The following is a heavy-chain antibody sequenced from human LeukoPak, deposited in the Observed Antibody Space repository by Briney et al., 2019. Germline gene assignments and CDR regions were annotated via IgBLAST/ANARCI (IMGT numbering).Heavy chain of an antibody. J-gene: IGHJ4*02. CDR3: GRGPGYRSDY. CDR1: GFTFSSYG. Sequence: PGESLRLSCAASGFTFSSYGMHWVRQAPGKGLEWVANINRDGSEKNYVGSVRGRFTISRDNTKNSLYLQMNSLTVEDTAVYHCGRGPGYRSDYWGQGTLVTVSS. CDR2: INRDGSEK. D-gene: IGHD5-12*01. V-gene: IGHV3-7*05.